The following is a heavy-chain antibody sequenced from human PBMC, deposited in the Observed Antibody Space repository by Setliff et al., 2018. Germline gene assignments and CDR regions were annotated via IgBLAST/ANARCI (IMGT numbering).Heavy chain of an antibody. V-gene: IGHV1-69*05. CDR1: GATFSSHG. Sequence: ASVKVSCKASGATFSSHGISWVRQAPGQGLEWMGGTIPMFGTTEYAQKFQGRLTIITDESTNTAFMQLSSLGSEDTAVYYCVREGVDTRSSTDYRYYMDVWGKGTTVTVSS. J-gene: IGHJ6*03. D-gene: IGHD5-18*01. CDR2: TIPMFGTT. CDR3: VREGVDTRSSTDYRYYMDV.